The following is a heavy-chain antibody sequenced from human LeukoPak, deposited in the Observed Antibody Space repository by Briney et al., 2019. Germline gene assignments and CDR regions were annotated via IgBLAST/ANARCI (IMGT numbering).Heavy chain of an antibody. Sequence: PSETLSLTCTVSGGSISSYYWSWIRQPPGKGLEWIGYIYYSGSTNYNPSLESRVNISVDTSKNQFSLKLSSVTAADTAVYYCARAPMYYYMDVWGKGTTVTVSS. CDR3: ARAPMYYYMDV. CDR2: IYYSGST. J-gene: IGHJ6*03. CDR1: GGSISSYY. V-gene: IGHV4-59*01.